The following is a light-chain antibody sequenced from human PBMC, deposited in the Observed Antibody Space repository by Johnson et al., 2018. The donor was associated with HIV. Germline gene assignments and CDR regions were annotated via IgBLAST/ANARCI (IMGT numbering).Light chain of an antibody. CDR3: GTWDNSLSTGAV. V-gene: IGLV1-51*02. CDR2: ENN. Sequence: QSVLTQPPSVSAAPGQKVTISCSGSSSNIGNNYVSWYQQLPGTAPKVLIHENNKRPSGIPDRFSGSKSGTSATLGIAGLQTGDEADYYCGTWDNSLSTGAVFGTGTKVTVV. J-gene: IGLJ1*01. CDR1: SSNIGNNY.